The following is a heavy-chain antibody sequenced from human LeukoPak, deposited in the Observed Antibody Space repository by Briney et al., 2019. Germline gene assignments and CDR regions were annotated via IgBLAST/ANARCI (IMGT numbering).Heavy chain of an antibody. V-gene: IGHV3-74*01. Sequence: GGSLRLSCAASGFTFSSYWMHWVRQAPGKGLVWVSRINTDGSSTSYADSVKGRFTISRDNAKNTLYLQMNSLRAEDTAVYYCARDPTKEWLHPSDYWGQGTLVTVSS. CDR3: ARDPTKEWLHPSDY. CDR2: INTDGSST. CDR1: GFTFSSYW. J-gene: IGHJ4*02. D-gene: IGHD5-24*01.